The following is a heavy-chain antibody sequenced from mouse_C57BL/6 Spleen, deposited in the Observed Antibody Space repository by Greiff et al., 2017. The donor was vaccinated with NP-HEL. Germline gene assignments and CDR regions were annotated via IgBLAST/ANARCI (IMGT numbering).Heavy chain of an antibody. D-gene: IGHD1-1*01. V-gene: IGHV1-64*01. Sequence: QVQLQQPGAELVKPGASVKLSCKASGYTFTSYWMHWVKQRPGQGLEWIGMIHPNSGSTNYNEKFKSKATLTVDKSSSTAYMQLSSLTSEDSAVYYCARTNYYGSSSFDYWGQGTTLTVSS. CDR3: ARTNYYGSSSFDY. CDR2: IHPNSGST. CDR1: GYTFTSYW. J-gene: IGHJ2*01.